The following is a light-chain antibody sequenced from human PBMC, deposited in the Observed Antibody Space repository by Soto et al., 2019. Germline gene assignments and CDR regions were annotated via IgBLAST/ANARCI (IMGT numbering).Light chain of an antibody. J-gene: IGLJ2*01. CDR1: SSDVGGYNY. CDR3: CSYTCSSTLVV. V-gene: IGLV2-14*01. Sequence: QSALTQPASVSGSPGQSITISCTGTSSDVGGYNYVSWYQQHPGKAPKLMIYDVSNRPSGVSNRFSGSKSGNTASLTISGLQAEYEADYYCCSYTCSSTLVVVGGGTKLTVL. CDR2: DVS.